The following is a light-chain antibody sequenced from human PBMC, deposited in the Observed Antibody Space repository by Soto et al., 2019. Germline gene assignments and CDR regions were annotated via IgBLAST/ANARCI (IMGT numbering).Light chain of an antibody. CDR3: QQYNVWPLT. J-gene: IGKJ4*01. CDR1: QSVSSN. V-gene: IGKV3-15*01. CDR2: VAS. Sequence: EIVMTQSPATLSVSPGERATLSCRASQSVSSNLAWYQQKPGQTPKLLIYVASTRATGIPARFRGSGSGKEFTLTISSLQSEDFAVYYCQQYNVWPLTFGGGTKVEFK.